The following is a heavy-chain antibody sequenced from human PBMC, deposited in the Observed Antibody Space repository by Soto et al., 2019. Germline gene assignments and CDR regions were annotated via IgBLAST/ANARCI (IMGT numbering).Heavy chain of an antibody. CDR2: IFHNGGT. CDR1: GYSISSGAYY. V-gene: IGHV4-30-2*01. J-gene: IGHJ4*02. Sequence: QIHLQESGSGLVKPSQTLSLTCAVSGYSISSGAYYWSWIRQPQGKGLEWIGYIFHNGGTYYNPSLESRITISLDRSKNQVALKVSAVTAADTAVYYCARLDGYNSGDFWGQGTLVTVSS. D-gene: IGHD1-1*01. CDR3: ARLDGYNSGDF.